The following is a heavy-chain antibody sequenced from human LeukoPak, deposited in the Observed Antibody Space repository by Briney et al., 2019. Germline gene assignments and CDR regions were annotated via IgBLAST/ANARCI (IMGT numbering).Heavy chain of an antibody. J-gene: IGHJ5*02. D-gene: IGHD3-10*01. CDR3: AHRGDITMVRGVSPIRGWFDP. CDR1: GFSLSTSGVG. CDR2: IYWNDDK. V-gene: IGHV2-5*01. Sequence: SGPTLVKPTQTLTLTCTFSGFSLSTSGVGVGWIRQPPGKALEWLAVIYWNDDKRYSPVLKSRLTLTKDTSKNQVVLTMTNMDPVDTATYYCAHRGDITMVRGVSPIRGWFDPWGQGTLVTVSS.